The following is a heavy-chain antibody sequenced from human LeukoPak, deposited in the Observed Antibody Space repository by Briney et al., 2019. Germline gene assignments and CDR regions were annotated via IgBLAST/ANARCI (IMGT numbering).Heavy chain of an antibody. Sequence: GGSLRLSCAASEFTFGDYYMSWIRQAPGKGLEWVSYISSSGSTIYYADSVKGRFTISRDNSKNTLYLQMNSLRAEDTAVYYCAKDREALKLLWFGELEDWFDPWGQGTLVTVSS. D-gene: IGHD3-10*01. J-gene: IGHJ5*02. CDR3: AKDREALKLLWFGELEDWFDP. CDR1: EFTFGDYY. V-gene: IGHV3-11*01. CDR2: ISSSGSTI.